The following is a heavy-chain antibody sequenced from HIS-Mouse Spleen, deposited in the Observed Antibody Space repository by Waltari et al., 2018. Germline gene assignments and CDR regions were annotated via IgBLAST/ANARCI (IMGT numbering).Heavy chain of an antibody. D-gene: IGHD6-13*01. CDR3: ARRRAAAGTIYP. Sequence: QVQLQQWGAGLLKPSETLSLTCAVYGGSFSGYYWSWIRQPPGKGLEWIGEINHSGSTNNNPSLKGRVTRSVDTSKNQFSLKLSSVTAADTAVYYCARRRAAAGTIYPWGQGTLVTVSS. V-gene: IGHV4-34*01. CDR2: INHSGST. J-gene: IGHJ5*02. CDR1: GGSFSGYY.